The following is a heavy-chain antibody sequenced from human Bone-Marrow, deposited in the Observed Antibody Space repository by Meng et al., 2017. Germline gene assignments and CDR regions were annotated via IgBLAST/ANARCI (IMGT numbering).Heavy chain of an antibody. V-gene: IGHV4-39*07. CDR1: GGSISSSSYY. J-gene: IGHJ4*02. Sequence: GSLRLSCTVSGGSISSSSYYWGWIRQPPGKGLEWIGSIYYSGSTYYNPSLKSRVTISVDTSKNQFSLKLSSVTAADTAVYYCARGDKRNLGYCSGGSCPHSDYWGQGTLVTVSS. D-gene: IGHD2-15*01. CDR2: IYYSGST. CDR3: ARGDKRNLGYCSGGSCPHSDY.